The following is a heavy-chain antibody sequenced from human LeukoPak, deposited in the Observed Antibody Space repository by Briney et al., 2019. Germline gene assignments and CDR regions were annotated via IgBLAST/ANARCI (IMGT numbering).Heavy chain of an antibody. Sequence: SETLSLTCAVSGGSISSGGYSWSWIRQPPGKGLEWIGSIYHSGSTYYNPSLKSRVTISVDTSKNQFSLKLSSVTAADTAVYYCARGIVGATEDNWFDPWGQGTLVTVSS. CDR3: ARGIVGATEDNWFDP. CDR2: IYHSGST. CDR1: GGSISSGGYS. D-gene: IGHD1-26*01. J-gene: IGHJ5*02. V-gene: IGHV4-39*07.